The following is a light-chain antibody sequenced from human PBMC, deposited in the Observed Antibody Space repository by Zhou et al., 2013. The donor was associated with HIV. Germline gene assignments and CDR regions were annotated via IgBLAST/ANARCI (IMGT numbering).Light chain of an antibody. CDR1: QDITHY. CDR2: AAS. CDR3: QQYSSYPPT. J-gene: IGKJ4*01. Sequence: IQMTQSPSSLSASVGDRITITCRASQDITHYLAWFQQKPGKAPKSLIFAASNLQSGVPSKFSGSGSGTDFTLTINSLQPEDFATYFCQQYSSYPPTFGGGTRVEIK. V-gene: IGKV1-16*02.